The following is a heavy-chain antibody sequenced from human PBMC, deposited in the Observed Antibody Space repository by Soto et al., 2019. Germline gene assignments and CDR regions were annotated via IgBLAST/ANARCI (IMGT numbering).Heavy chain of an antibody. CDR2: IIPIFGTA. V-gene: IGHV1-69*01. CDR1: GGTFSSYA. J-gene: IGHJ4*02. CDR3: ARAGELGLGELLGGGLDY. Sequence: QVQLVQSGAEVKKPGSSVKVSCKASGGTFSSYAISWVRQAPGQGLEWMGGIIPIFGTANYAQKFQGRVTITADESTSTAYMERSSLSAEDTAVYYCARAGELGLGELLGGGLDYWGQGTLVTVSS. D-gene: IGHD3-16*01.